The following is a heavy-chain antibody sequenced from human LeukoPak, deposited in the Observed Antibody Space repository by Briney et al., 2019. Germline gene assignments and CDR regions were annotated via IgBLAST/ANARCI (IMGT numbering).Heavy chain of an antibody. D-gene: IGHD3-22*01. Sequence: ASVKVSCKASGYTFTSYYMHWVRQAPGQGLEWMGIINPSGGSTSYAQKFQGRVTMTRDMSTSTVYMELSSLRSEDTAVYYCARATYYYDSSGPFDHWGQGTLVTVSS. CDR1: GYTFTSYY. CDR2: INPSGGST. J-gene: IGHJ4*02. CDR3: ARATYYYDSSGPFDH. V-gene: IGHV1-46*01.